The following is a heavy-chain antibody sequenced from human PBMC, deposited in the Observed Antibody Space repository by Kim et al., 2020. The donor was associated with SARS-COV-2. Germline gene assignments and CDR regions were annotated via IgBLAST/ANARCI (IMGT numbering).Heavy chain of an antibody. Sequence: ASVKVSCKVSGYTITELSMHWVRQAPGKGLEWMGGFDPEDGETIYAQKFQGRVTMTEDTSTDTAYMELSSLRSEDTAVYYCATDGSSSGLIYFQHWGQGTLVTVSS. V-gene: IGHV1-24*01. CDR3: ATDGSSSGLIYFQH. CDR1: GYTITELS. D-gene: IGHD6-19*01. CDR2: FDPEDGET. J-gene: IGHJ1*01.